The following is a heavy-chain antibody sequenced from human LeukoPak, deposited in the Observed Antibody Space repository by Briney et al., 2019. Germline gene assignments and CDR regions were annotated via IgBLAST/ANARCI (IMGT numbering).Heavy chain of an antibody. CDR3: AREGAGGSWAGY. J-gene: IGHJ4*02. Sequence: ASVKVSCKASGYTFTGYYMHWVRQAPGQGLEWMGWISPNTGGTTYAQKFQGRVTVTRDTSITTAYMELSRLTSDDTAVYYCAREGAGGSWAGYWGQGTLVTVSS. CDR1: GYTFTGYY. CDR2: ISPNTGGT. V-gene: IGHV1-2*02. D-gene: IGHD1-26*01.